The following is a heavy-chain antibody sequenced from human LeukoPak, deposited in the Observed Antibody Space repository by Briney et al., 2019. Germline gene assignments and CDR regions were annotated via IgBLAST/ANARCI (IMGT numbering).Heavy chain of an antibody. D-gene: IGHD6-13*01. CDR3: AKYLRAARRIFDY. CDR2: ISSDGVTT. CDR1: GLTSSNYA. J-gene: IGHJ4*02. Sequence: GGSLRLSCAASGLTSSNYAMTWVRQTPGKGLEWVSSISSDGVTTSYADSVKGRFTISRDNSRNALYLQTNSLRAEDTAIYYCAKYLRAARRIFDYWGQGTLVTVSS. V-gene: IGHV3-23*01.